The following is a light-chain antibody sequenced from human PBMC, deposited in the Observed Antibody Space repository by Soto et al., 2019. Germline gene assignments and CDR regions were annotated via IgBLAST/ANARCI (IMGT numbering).Light chain of an antibody. V-gene: IGLV2-14*01. CDR1: SSDVGGYRY. Sequence: QSLLTQPASVSVSPGQSITISCTGTSSDVGGYRYVSWFQHHPGKAPKLIIYEVSNRPSGISDRFSGSKSGNTASLTISGLQAEDEADYYCNSYTSTTPYVFGTGTKV. CDR2: EVS. J-gene: IGLJ1*01. CDR3: NSYTSTTPYV.